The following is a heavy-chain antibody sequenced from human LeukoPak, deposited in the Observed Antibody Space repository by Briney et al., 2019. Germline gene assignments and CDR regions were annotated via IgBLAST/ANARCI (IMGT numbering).Heavy chain of an antibody. V-gene: IGHV3-15*01. Sequence: GGSLRLSCAASGFSIENDWMSWVRQAPGKGLEWVGRVKSYNAGGTTHYAAPVKGRFIISRDDSKNMLYLQMNSLRAEDTAVYYCANPSAYSSSWYGDFDYWGQGTLVTVSS. J-gene: IGHJ4*02. D-gene: IGHD6-13*01. CDR1: GFSIENDW. CDR3: ANPSAYSSSWYGDFDY. CDR2: VKSYNAGGTT.